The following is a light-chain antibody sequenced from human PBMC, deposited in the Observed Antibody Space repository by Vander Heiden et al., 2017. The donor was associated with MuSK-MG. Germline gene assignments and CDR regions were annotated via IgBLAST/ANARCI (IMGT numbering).Light chain of an antibody. Sequence: EIVLTRSPATLSVSPGERVTLSCRASQSVSTNLAWYQQKPGQAPRLLIYGAFTRATSFPARFSGSGSGTEFTLTISSLQSEDFALYYCQQYHKWPITFGRGTLLEIK. CDR1: QSVSTN. CDR3: QQYHKWPIT. CDR2: GAF. J-gene: IGKJ5*01. V-gene: IGKV3-15*01.